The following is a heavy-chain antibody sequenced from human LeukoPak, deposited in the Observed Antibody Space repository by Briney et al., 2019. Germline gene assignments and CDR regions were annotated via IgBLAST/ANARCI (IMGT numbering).Heavy chain of an antibody. CDR1: GFTFDDYA. CDR2: INSDGSST. D-gene: IGHD7-27*01. CDR3: AREANGENYYYYYGMDV. Sequence: GGSLRLSCAASGFTFDDYAMHWVRQAPGKGLEWVSGINSDGSSTSYADSAKGRFTISRDNAKNTLYLQMNSLRAEDTAVYYCAREANGENYYYYYGMDVWGQGTTVTVSS. J-gene: IGHJ6*02. V-gene: IGHV3-74*01.